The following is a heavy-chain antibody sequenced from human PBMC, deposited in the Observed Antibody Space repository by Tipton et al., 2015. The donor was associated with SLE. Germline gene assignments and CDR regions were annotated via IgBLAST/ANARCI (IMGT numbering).Heavy chain of an antibody. CDR1: GGSFSGYY. J-gene: IGHJ6*03. D-gene: IGHD3-3*01. V-gene: IGHV4-34*01. Sequence: TLSLTCAVYGGSFSGYYWSWIRQPPGKGLEWIGEINHSGSTNYNPSLKSRVTISVDTSKNQFSLKVSSVTAADTAVYFCARAAYYDFWSGYPMDVWGEGTTVTVSS. CDR3: ARAAYYDFWSGYPMDV. CDR2: INHSGST.